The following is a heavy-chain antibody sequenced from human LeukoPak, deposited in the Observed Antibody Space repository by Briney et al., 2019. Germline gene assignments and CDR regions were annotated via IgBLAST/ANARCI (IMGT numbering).Heavy chain of an antibody. CDR3: AKSCNSGNCYYNY. CDR1: GFTFSSYA. CDR2: ISYDGSNK. D-gene: IGHD2/OR15-2a*01. V-gene: IGHV3-30*04. J-gene: IGHJ4*02. Sequence: GGSLRLSCAASGFTFSSYAMHWVRQAPGKGLEWVAVISYDGSNKYYADSVKGRFTISRDNSENTLSLQMNSLRADDTAIYYCAKSCNSGNCYYNYWGQGTLVTVSS.